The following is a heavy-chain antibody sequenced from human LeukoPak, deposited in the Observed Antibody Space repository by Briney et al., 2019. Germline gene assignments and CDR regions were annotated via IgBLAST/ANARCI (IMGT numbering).Heavy chain of an antibody. D-gene: IGHD6-6*01. CDR1: GYSISSGYY. J-gene: IGHJ6*03. V-gene: IGHV4-38-2*01. CDR3: PRAEYSSSPAYYYMDV. Sequence: SETLSLTCAVSGYSISSGYYWGWIRQPPGKGLEWIGSIYHSGSTYYNPSLKSRVTISVDTSKNQFSLKLSSVTAADTAVYYCPRAEYSSSPAYYYMDVWGKGTTVTVSS. CDR2: IYHSGST.